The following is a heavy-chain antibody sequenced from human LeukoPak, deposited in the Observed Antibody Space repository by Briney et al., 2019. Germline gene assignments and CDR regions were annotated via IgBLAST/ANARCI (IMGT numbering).Heavy chain of an antibody. V-gene: IGHV4-34*01. Sequence: SETLSLTCAVYGGSFSGYYWSWIRQPPGKGLEWIGEINHSGSTNYNPSLKSRVTISVDTSKNQFSLKLSSVTAADAAVYYCARTIAARSWWFDPWGQGTLVTVSS. CDR1: GGSFSGYY. CDR3: ARTIAARSWWFDP. J-gene: IGHJ5*02. D-gene: IGHD6-6*01. CDR2: INHSGST.